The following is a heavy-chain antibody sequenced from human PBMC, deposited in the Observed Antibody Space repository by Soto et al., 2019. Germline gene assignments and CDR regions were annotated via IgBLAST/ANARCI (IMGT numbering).Heavy chain of an antibody. D-gene: IGHD6-25*01. V-gene: IGHV3-30*18. CDR1: GLSLSTVG. CDR3: AKDRGYINSPFDL. J-gene: IGHJ4*02. CDR2: ISHDGNSQ. Sequence: QVQLVESGGGVVQPGKSLRLSCEASGLSLSTVGMHWVRQAPGKGLEWVVLISHDGNSQYYAESVKGRFTVSRDNSRNTVSLQMNGLRPDDTAVYYCAKDRGYINSPFDLWGQGTLVTVSS.